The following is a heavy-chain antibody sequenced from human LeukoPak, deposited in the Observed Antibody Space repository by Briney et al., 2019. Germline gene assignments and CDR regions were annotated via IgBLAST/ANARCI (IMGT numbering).Heavy chain of an antibody. CDR1: GFTFSSYA. V-gene: IGHV3-23*01. J-gene: IGHJ4*02. D-gene: IGHD6-13*01. CDR3: AKLVAAAGPTLFDY. Sequence: GGPLRHSCAASGFTFSSYAMSGVRQAPGKGLEGVSAISGSGGSTYYADSVKGRFTISKDNSKNTLYLQMNSLRAEDTAVYYCAKLVAAAGPTLFDYWGQGTLVTVSS. CDR2: ISGSGGST.